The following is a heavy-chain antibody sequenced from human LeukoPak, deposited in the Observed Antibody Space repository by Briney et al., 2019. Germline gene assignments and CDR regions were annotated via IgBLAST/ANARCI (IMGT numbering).Heavy chain of an antibody. J-gene: IGHJ6*02. CDR3: AKDNPIVVVPAPMDV. D-gene: IGHD2-2*01. CDR2: ISYDGSDK. Sequence: GGSLRLSCAASGFTFNSYGMHWVRQAPGKGLEWVAVISYDGSDKYYTDSVKGRFTISRDNSQNTLYLQMNSLRPEDTAMYYCAKDNPIVVVPAPMDVWGQGTTVTVSS. V-gene: IGHV3-30*18. CDR1: GFTFNSYG.